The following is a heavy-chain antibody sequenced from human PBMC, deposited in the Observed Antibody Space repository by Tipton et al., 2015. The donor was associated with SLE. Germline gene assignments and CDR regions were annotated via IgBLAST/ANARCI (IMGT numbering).Heavy chain of an antibody. J-gene: IGHJ4*02. CDR3: ARVRIQLWLGAFDY. D-gene: IGHD5-18*01. CDR2: IRYEGSNK. Sequence: SLRLSCAASGFTFSSYGMHWVRQAPGKGLEWVAFIRYEGSNKYYADSVKGRFTISRDNSKNTLYLQMNSLRAEDTAVYYCARVRIQLWLGAFDYWGQGTLVTVSS. V-gene: IGHV3-30*02. CDR1: GFTFSSYG.